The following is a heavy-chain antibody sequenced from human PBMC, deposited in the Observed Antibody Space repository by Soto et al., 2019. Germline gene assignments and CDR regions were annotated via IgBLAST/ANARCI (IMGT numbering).Heavy chain of an antibody. CDR1: GFTFSSYG. D-gene: IGHD1-26*01. CDR3: AKGMGRVGANYYCGMDV. Sequence: GGSLRLSCAASGFTFSSYGMHWVRQAPGKWLAWVAVISYDGSNKYYADSVKGRFTISRDNSKNTLYLQMNSLRAEDTAVYYCAKGMGRVGANYYCGMDVWGQGXTVTVSS. V-gene: IGHV3-30*18. J-gene: IGHJ6*02. CDR2: ISYDGSNK.